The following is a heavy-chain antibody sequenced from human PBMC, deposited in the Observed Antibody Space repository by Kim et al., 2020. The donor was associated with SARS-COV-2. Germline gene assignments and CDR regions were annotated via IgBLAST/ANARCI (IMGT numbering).Heavy chain of an antibody. CDR2: MKQDGSEK. J-gene: IGHJ4*02. Sequence: GGSLRLSCAASGFTFSSYWMSWVRQAPGKGLEWVANMKQDGSEKYYVDSVKGRFTISRDNAKNSLYLQMNSLRAEDTAVYYCARGLVYDYVWGSYRYVGFDYWGQGTLVTVSS. CDR3: ARGLVYDYVWGSYRYVGFDY. D-gene: IGHD3-16*02. CDR1: GFTFSSYW. V-gene: IGHV3-7*03.